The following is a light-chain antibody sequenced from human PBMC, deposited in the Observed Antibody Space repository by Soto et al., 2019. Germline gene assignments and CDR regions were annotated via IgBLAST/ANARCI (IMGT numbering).Light chain of an antibody. J-gene: IGLJ2*01. Sequence: QSVLTQPPSVSAAPGQTVTISCSGATFNIGYNHVSWYQHLPGTAPKLLIYDSDKRPSGIPDRFSGSKSGTSATLGITGLQTGDEADYYCGTWDSSLSAGVFGGGTKLTVL. CDR2: DSD. V-gene: IGLV1-51*01. CDR1: TFNIGYNH. CDR3: GTWDSSLSAGV.